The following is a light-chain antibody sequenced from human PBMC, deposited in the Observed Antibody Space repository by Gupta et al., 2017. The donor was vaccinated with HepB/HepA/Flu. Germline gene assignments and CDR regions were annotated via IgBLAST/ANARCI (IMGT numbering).Light chain of an antibody. J-gene: IGKJ1*01. CDR3: QHADHSPWT. CDR2: KAS. CDR1: QSISAW. Sequence: DIQITQYPSTLSASVGDRVSITCRASQSISAWLDWYQQKPGKAPKLLMYKASKLQSGVPSRFSGSGSGTXFTLPIXSLQPDDFATYYCQHADHSPWTFGXGTRVEIK. V-gene: IGKV1-5*03.